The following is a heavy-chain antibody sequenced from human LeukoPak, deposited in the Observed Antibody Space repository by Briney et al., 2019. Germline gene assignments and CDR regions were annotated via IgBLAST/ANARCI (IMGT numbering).Heavy chain of an antibody. CDR3: SRAGGRATRDF. CDR2: INQDETEE. V-gene: IGHV3-7*05. D-gene: IGHD1-1*01. Sequence: HPGGSLRLSCVASGFTFRNYWMSWVRQAPGKGLEWVANINQDETEESYVDSVKGRFTISRDNAKNSLYLQMNSLRGDDTAIYYCSRAGGRATRDFWGQGTLVTVSS. J-gene: IGHJ4*02. CDR1: GFTFRNYW.